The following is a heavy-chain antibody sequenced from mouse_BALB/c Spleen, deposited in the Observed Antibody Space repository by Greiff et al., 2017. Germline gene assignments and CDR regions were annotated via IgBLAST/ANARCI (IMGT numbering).Heavy chain of an antibody. D-gene: IGHD1-2*01. J-gene: IGHJ3*01. V-gene: IGHV5-17*02. Sequence: EVQLVESGGGLVQPGGSRKLSCAASGFTFSSFGMHWVRQAPEKGLEWVAYISSGSSTIYYADTVKGRFTISRDNPKNTLFLQMTSLRSEDTAMYYCARLSTAAWFAYWGQGTLVTVSA. CDR1: GFTFSSFG. CDR3: ARLSTAAWFAY. CDR2: ISSGSSTI.